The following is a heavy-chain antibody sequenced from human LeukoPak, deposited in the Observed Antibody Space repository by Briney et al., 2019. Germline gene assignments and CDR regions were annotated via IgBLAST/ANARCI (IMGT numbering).Heavy chain of an antibody. D-gene: IGHD6-13*01. CDR2: ISWNSGSI. CDR1: GFTVSNNY. Sequence: SGGSLRLSCAASGFTVSNNYMMWVRQAPGKGLEWVSGISWNSGSIGYADSVKGRFTISRDNAKNSLYLQMNSLRAEDMALYYCAKDMGIAAAGTGDAFDIWGQGTMVTVSS. CDR3: AKDMGIAAAGTGDAFDI. V-gene: IGHV3-9*03. J-gene: IGHJ3*02.